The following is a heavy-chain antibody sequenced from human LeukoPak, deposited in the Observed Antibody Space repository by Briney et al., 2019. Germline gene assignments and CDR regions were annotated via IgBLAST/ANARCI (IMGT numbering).Heavy chain of an antibody. J-gene: IGHJ4*02. D-gene: IGHD4-17*01. Sequence: GWSLTLSCVASGLTFSSYAMNWVRQAPAKGLEWVSGISSSGGSTYYADSVKGRFTISRDNSKDTLYLQMDSLRAEDTAVYYCARSAGLRCFDYWGLGTLVSVSS. V-gene: IGHV3-23*01. CDR3: ARSAGLRCFDY. CDR1: GLTFSSYA. CDR2: ISSSGGST.